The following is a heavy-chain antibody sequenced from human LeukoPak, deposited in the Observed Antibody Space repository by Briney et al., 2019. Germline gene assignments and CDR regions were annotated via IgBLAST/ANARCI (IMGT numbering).Heavy chain of an antibody. Sequence: GGSLRLSCAASGFTFSSCAMSWVRQAPGMGLEWVSVISGSGGSTDYADSVKGRFTISRDNYKNTLYLQMNSLRVEDTALYYCAKRTTYYYESSGYFHFDYWGQGTLVTVSA. CDR1: GFTFSSCA. V-gene: IGHV3-23*01. D-gene: IGHD3-22*01. J-gene: IGHJ4*02. CDR2: ISGSGGST. CDR3: AKRTTYYYESSGYFHFDY.